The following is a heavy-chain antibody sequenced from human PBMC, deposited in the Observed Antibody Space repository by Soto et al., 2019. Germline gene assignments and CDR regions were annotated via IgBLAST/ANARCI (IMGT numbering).Heavy chain of an antibody. J-gene: IGHJ6*02. CDR1: GFTFSSYG. V-gene: IGHV3-33*01. D-gene: IGHD2-2*01. CDR3: ARELYCSSTSCYYYYYGMDV. CDR2: IWYDGSNK. Sequence: GGSLRLSCAASGFTFSSYGMHWVRQAPGKGLEWVAVIWYDGSNKYYADSVKGRFTISRDNSKNTLYLQMNSLRAEDTAVYYCARELYCSSTSCYYYYYGMDVWGQGTTVTVSS.